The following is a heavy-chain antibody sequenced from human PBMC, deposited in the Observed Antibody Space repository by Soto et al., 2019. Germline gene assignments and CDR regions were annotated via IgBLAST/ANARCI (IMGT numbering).Heavy chain of an antibody. CDR3: ARSRAAQQPSYDYIWGSYRYFIVGAFDI. J-gene: IGHJ3*02. CDR2: IYYSGST. V-gene: IGHV4-39*01. Sequence: SETLSLTCTVSGGSISSSSYYWGWIRQPPGKGLEWIGSIYYSGSTYYNPSLKSRVTISVDTSKNQFSLKLSSVTAADTAVYYCARSRAAQQPSYDYIWGSYRYFIVGAFDIWGQGTMVTVSS. CDR1: GGSISSSSYY. D-gene: IGHD3-16*02.